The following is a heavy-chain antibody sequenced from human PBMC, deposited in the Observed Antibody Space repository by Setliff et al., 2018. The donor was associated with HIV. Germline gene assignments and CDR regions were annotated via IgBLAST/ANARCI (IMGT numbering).Heavy chain of an antibody. V-gene: IGHV4-34*09. D-gene: IGHD3-9*01. J-gene: IGHJ6*04. CDR1: EFTFSNAW. Sequence: SCAASEFTFSNAWMSWVRQAPGKGLEWIGSVPSGGSTLYNPSLKSRVTISVETSKNQFSLKLSAVTAADTAVYYCARAELHYDILTQFKSVDVWGKGTTVTVSS. CDR2: VPSGGST. CDR3: ARAELHYDILTQFKSVDV.